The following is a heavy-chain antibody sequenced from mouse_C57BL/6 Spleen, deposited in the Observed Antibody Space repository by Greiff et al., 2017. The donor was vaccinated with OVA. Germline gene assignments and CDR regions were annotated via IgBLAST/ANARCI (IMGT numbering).Heavy chain of an antibody. CDR1: GFSLTSYG. J-gene: IGHJ4*01. CDR3: ARCYYGSSPYYAIDY. D-gene: IGHD1-1*01. Sequence: QVQLQQSGPGLVQPSQSLSITCTVSGFSLTSYGVHRVRQSPGKGLEWLGVIWSGGRTDYNAAFISRLSISKDNSKSQVFFKMNSLQADDTAIYYCARCYYGSSPYYAIDYWGQGTSDTVSS. CDR2: IWSGGRT. V-gene: IGHV2-2*01.